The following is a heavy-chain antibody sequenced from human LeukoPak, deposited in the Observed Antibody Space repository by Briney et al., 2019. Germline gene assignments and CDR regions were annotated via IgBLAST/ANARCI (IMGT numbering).Heavy chain of an antibody. CDR2: ISSSSYI. D-gene: IGHD3-3*01. CDR3: AREKGKLRFLEWVNWFDP. Sequence: GSLRLSCAASGFTFSSYSMNWVRQAPGKGLEWVSSISSSSYIYYADSVKGRFTISRDNAKNSLYLQMNSLRAEDTAVYYCAREKGKLRFLEWVNWFDPWGQGTLVTVSS. CDR1: GFTFSSYS. J-gene: IGHJ5*02. V-gene: IGHV3-21*01.